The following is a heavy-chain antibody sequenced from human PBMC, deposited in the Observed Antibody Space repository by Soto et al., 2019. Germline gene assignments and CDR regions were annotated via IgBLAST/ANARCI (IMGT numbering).Heavy chain of an antibody. V-gene: IGHV3-30*02. CDR1: GFTFSSYG. CDR3: TKGRSYYGSGSHDY. J-gene: IGHJ4*02. CDR2: IWYDGSNK. Sequence: PGGSLRLSCAASGFTFSSYGMHWVRQAPGKGQEWVAVIWYDGSNKYYADSVKGRFTISRDNSQNTLYLQMSSLRTVDTAVYFCTKGRSYYGSGSHDYWGQGTLVTGSS. D-gene: IGHD3-10*01.